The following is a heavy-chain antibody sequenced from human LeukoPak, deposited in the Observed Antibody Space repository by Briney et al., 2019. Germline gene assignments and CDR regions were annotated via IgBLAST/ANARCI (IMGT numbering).Heavy chain of an antibody. J-gene: IGHJ4*02. CDR2: IDPSDSYT. CDR3: VRGYGSGSYYFDY. V-gene: IGHV5-10-1*01. Sequence: GESLKISCKGSGYSFTSYWISWVRQMPGKGLEWMGRIDPSDSYTNYSPSFQGHVTISADKSISTAYLQWSSLKASDTAMYYCVRGYGSGSYYFDYWGQGTLVTVSS. D-gene: IGHD3-10*01. CDR1: GYSFTSYW.